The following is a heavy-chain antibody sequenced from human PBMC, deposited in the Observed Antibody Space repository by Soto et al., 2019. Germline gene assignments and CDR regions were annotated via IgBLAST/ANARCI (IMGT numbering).Heavy chain of an antibody. Sequence: QVQLEESGGGVVQPGTSLRLSCVASGFTFSSYGMHWVRQAPGKGLEWVAVIPNTENKKYYADSVKGRFTISRDNSQNTLFLQMDSRMSEDTAVYYCARTAGGRGRGALDIWGQGTMVTVS. J-gene: IGHJ3*02. CDR2: IPNTENKK. CDR3: ARTAGGRGRGALDI. V-gene: IGHV3-30-3*01. D-gene: IGHD6-13*01. CDR1: GFTFSSYG.